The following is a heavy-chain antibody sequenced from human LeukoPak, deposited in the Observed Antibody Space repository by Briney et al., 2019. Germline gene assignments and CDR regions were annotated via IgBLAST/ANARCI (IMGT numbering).Heavy chain of an antibody. CDR2: INADSATT. J-gene: IGHJ1*01. V-gene: IGHV3-23*01. D-gene: IGHD6-13*01. CDR1: GFNFGSYA. CDR3: ARDGPSTPWYSSSWYHRDAEYFQH. Sequence: HPGGSLRLSCAASGFNFGSYAMTWVRQARGKGLEWVSVINADSATTFYADSVKGRFTISRDNAKNSLYLQMNSLRAEDTAVYYCARDGPSTPWYSSSWYHRDAEYFQHWGQGTLVTVSS.